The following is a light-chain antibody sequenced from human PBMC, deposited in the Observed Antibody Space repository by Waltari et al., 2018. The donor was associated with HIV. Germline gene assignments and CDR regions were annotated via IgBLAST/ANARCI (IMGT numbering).Light chain of an antibody. CDR3: QSYYLTNVV. Sequence: NFMLTQPHPVSVPLATTVTISRTRISGNIGSSFVLWYQRRPGSALTTLIYEDDQRPSGVPDRFSGSIDSSSNSASLTISGLKTEDEADYYCQSYYLTNVVFGGGTKLTVL. CDR2: EDD. V-gene: IGLV6-57*04. CDR1: SGNIGSSF. J-gene: IGLJ2*01.